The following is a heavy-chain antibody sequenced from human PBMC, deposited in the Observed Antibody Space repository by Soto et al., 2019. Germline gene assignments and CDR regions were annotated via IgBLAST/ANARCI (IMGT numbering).Heavy chain of an antibody. CDR2: ISGSGGST. CDR1: GFTFSSHA. D-gene: IGHD2-15*01. J-gene: IGHJ4*02. Sequence: GGPLRLSCGASGFTFSSHAMGWVRQAPGKGLEWVSGISGSGGSTYYADSVKGRFTISRDNSKSTPYLQMNSLRAEDTAVYYCAKGDCSVGTCYSLVYSDYWGQGTLVTVSS. CDR3: AKGDCSVGTCYSLVYSDY. V-gene: IGHV3-23*01.